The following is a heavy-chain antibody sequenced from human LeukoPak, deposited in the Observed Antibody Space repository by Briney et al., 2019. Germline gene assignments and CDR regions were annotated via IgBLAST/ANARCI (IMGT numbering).Heavy chain of an antibody. D-gene: IGHD4-23*01. CDR2: FDPADGET. CDR1: GYTLNELS. V-gene: IGHV1-24*01. J-gene: IGHJ4*02. Sequence: ASVKVSCKVSGYTLNELSMHWVRQAPGKGLEWMGGFDPADGETVYAHRFQGRLTMTEDTSTNAGYMELTSLRSEDTAVYYCAADGGGLSSVVTPRSSPFDYWGQGTLVTVSP. CDR3: AADGGGLSSVVTPRSSPFDY.